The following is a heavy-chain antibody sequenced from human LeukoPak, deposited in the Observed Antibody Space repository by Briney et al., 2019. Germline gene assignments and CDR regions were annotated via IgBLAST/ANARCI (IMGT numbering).Heavy chain of an antibody. D-gene: IGHD3-10*01. J-gene: IGHJ3*01. CDR3: AKDSFTVIRGVASDDGFAV. Sequence: GGSLRLSCAASGFTFATYGMSGVRQAPGKGLEWVSVVGDSAATTHYADSVKGRFFISRDNSKNTVHLQMNSLRVEDTAVYYCAKDSFTVIRGVASDDGFAVWGQGTMVTVSS. CDR2: VGDSAATT. CDR1: GFTFATYG. V-gene: IGHV3-23*01.